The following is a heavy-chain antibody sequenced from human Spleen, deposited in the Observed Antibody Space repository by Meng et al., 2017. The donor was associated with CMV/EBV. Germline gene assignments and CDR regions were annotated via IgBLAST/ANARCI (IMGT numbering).Heavy chain of an antibody. CDR3: ARVGRGYSYGRNWFDP. CDR1: GGSISSGGYY. CDR2: IYYSGST. Sequence: LRLSCTVSGGSISSGGYYWSWIRQHPGKGLEWIGYIYYSGSTYYNPSLKSRVTISVDTSKNQFSLKLSSVTAADTAVYYCARVGRGYSYGRNWFDPWGQGTLVTVSS. V-gene: IGHV4-31*03. J-gene: IGHJ5*02. D-gene: IGHD5-18*01.